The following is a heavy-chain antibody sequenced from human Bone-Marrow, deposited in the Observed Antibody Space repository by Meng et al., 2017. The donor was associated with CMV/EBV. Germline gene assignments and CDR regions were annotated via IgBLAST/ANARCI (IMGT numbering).Heavy chain of an antibody. CDR2: MNPNSGNT. D-gene: IGHD3-16*01. J-gene: IGHJ4*02. CDR1: GYTFTSYD. Sequence: CKASGYTFTSYDINWVRQATGQGLEWMGWMNPNSGNTGYAQKFQGRVTITRNTSISTAYMELSSLRSEDTAVYYCARASKGGLYFDYWGQGTLVTAPQ. V-gene: IGHV1-8*03. CDR3: ARASKGGLYFDY.